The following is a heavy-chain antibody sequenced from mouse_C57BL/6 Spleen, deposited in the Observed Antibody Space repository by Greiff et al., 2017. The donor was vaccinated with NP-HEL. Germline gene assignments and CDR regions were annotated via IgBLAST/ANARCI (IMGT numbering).Heavy chain of an antibody. D-gene: IGHD2-1*01. CDR3: AREGNYLYYAMDY. J-gene: IGHJ4*01. V-gene: IGHV1-82*01. CDR1: GYAFSSSW. Sequence: QVQLQQSGPELVKPGASVKISCKASGYAFSSSWMNWVKQRPGKGLEWIGRIYPGDGDTNYNGKFKGKATLTADKSSSTAYMQLSSLTSDDSAVYFCAREGNYLYYAMDYWGQGTSVTVSS. CDR2: IYPGDGDT.